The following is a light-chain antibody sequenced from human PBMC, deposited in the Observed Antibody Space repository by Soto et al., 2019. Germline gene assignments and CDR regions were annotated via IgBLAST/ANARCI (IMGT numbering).Light chain of an antibody. J-gene: IGKJ2*01. CDR2: GAS. CDR1: QSLLHSDGYSY. CDR3: QQYDNWPYT. V-gene: IGKV2-28*01. Sequence: DIVMTQSPLSLPVTPGEPASISCRSSQSLLHSDGYSYLDWYLQKPGQSPQLLIYGASTRATAIPARFSGSGSGTEFTLTISSLQSEDFAVYFCQQYDNWPYTFGQGTKLEIK.